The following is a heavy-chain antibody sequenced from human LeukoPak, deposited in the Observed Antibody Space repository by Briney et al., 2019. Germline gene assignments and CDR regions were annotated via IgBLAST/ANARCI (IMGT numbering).Heavy chain of an antibody. CDR1: GFRSSSQE. D-gene: IGHD5-12*01. CDR2: MSKDGRTI. CDR3: ARGSFTGFDLYFDS. Sequence: PGGSLRLSCAASGFRSSSQEMAWVRQAPGKGLEWVSYMSKDGRTIYYADSVKGRFTISRDNTRNSLFLHLNSLRADDTAFYYCARGSFTGFDLYFDSWGQGTLVTVSS. J-gene: IGHJ4*02. V-gene: IGHV3-48*03.